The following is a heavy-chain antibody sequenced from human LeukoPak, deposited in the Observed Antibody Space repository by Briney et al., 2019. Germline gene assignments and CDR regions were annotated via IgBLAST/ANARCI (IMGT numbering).Heavy chain of an antibody. CDR1: GGSISSYY. Sequence: SETLSLTCTVSGGSISSYYRSWIRQPPGKGLEWIGYIYYSGSTNYNPSLKSRVTISVDTSKNQFSLRLSSVTAADTAVYYCARHEVWHAFDIWGQGTMVTVSS. CDR2: IYYSGST. J-gene: IGHJ3*02. CDR3: ARHEVWHAFDI. V-gene: IGHV4-59*08.